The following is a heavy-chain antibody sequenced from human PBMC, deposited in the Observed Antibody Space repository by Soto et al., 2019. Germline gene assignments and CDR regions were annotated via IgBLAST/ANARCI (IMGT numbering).Heavy chain of an antibody. CDR1: GFTVSSNY. J-gene: IGHJ5*02. D-gene: IGHD2-15*01. CDR3: ARAGEYCSGGSCYSSWFDP. V-gene: IGHV3-53*04. CDR2: IYSGGST. Sequence: GSLRLSCAASGFTVSSNYMSWVRQAPGKGLEWVSVIYSGGSTYYADSVKGRFTISRHNSKNTLYLQMNGLGAEDTAVYYCARAGEYCSGGSCYSSWFDPWGQGTLVTVSS.